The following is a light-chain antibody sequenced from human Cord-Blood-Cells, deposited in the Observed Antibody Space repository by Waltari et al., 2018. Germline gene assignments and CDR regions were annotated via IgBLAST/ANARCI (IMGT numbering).Light chain of an antibody. V-gene: IGLV3-19*01. J-gene: IGLJ1*01. CDR1: SLRSYY. CDR3: NSRDSSGNHYV. CDR2: GKN. Sequence: SSELTQDPAVSVALGQTVRIQSQGDSLRSYYASWYQQKPGQAPVLVIYGKNNRPSGIPDRFSGSSSGNTASLTITGAQAEDEADYYCNSRDSSGNHYVFGTGTKVTVL.